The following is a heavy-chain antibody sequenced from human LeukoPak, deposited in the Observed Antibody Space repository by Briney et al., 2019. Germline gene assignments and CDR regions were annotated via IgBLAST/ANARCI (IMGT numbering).Heavy chain of an antibody. CDR3: ARGGIATRHYYNYYMDV. CDR1: GFTFSSYS. D-gene: IGHD6-6*01. J-gene: IGHJ6*03. V-gene: IGHV3-21*04. Sequence: PGGSLRLSCAASGFTFSSYSMNWVRQAPGKGLEWVSSISSSSSYIYYADSVKGRFTISRDNAKNSLYLQMNSLRSDDTAVYYCARGGIATRHYYNYYMDVWGKGTTVTVSS. CDR2: ISSSSSYI.